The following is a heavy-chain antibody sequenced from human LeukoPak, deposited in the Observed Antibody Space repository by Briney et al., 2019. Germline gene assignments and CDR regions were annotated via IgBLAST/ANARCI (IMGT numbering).Heavy chain of an antibody. D-gene: IGHD6-19*01. CDR3: AKDQYSSGWYARFDY. CDR2: ISGSGGST. J-gene: IGHJ4*02. V-gene: IGHV3-23*01. CDR1: GFTFSSYA. Sequence: PGGSLRLSCAASGFTFSSYAMSWVRQAPGKGLEWVSAISGSGGSTYYADSVKGRFTISRDNSKNTLYLQMNSLRAEDTAVYYCAKDQYSSGWYARFDYWGQGTLVTVSS.